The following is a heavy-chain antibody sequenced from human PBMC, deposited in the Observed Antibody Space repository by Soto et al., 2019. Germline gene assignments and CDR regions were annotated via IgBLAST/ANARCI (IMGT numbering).Heavy chain of an antibody. J-gene: IGHJ3*02. D-gene: IGHD2-2*01. CDR1: GGTFSSYA. V-gene: IGHV1-69*12. CDR3: ARMPSVILNSYGFVTPFDI. Sequence: QVQLVQSVAEVKKTGSSVKLSCKASGGTFSSYAFSWVRQAPRQGLEWMGGIIPMFRTPNYAQKFRDRVTITADESTTTLYMELTGLKSDDTALYFCARMPSVILNSYGFVTPFDIWGQGTMVTVSS. CDR2: IIPMFRTP.